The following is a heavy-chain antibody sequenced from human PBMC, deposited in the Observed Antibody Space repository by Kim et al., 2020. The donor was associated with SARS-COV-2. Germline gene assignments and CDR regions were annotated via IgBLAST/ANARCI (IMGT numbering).Heavy chain of an antibody. D-gene: IGHD5-18*01. CDR1: GFTFSSYA. J-gene: IGHJ4*02. CDR2: ISYDGSNK. V-gene: IGHV3-30-3*01. CDR3: ARVLGGGYSYADY. Sequence: GWSLRLSCAASGFTFSSYAMHWVRQAPGKGLEWVAVISYDGSNKYYADSVKGRFTISRDNSKTTLYLQMNSLRAEDTAVYYCARVLGGGYSYADYWGQGT.